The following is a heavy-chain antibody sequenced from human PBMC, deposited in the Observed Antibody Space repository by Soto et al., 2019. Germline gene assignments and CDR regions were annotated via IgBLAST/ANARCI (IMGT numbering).Heavy chain of an antibody. CDR1: GFTFSSYS. CDR3: AKKVNSGSGSQFFDY. CDR2: FRSGGDDDTT. V-gene: IGHV3-23*01. J-gene: IGHJ4*02. D-gene: IGHD3-10*01. Sequence: GGSPRLSCAASGFTFSSYSMSWVRQAPGKGLEWVSGFRSGGDDDTTYYADSVRGRFTISRDNSKNTLFLQMNSLRAEDTAIYYCAKKVNSGSGSQFFDYWGQGTLVTVSS.